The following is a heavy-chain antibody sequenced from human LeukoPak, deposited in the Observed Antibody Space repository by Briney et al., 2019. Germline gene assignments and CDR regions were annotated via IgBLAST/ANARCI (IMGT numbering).Heavy chain of an antibody. Sequence: GGSLRLSCAASGFTFDDYAMHWVRQAPGKGLEWVSLISWDGGSTYYADSVKGRFTISRDNSKNSLYLQMNSLRAEDTAVYCCVRQLVFWGQGTLVTVSS. CDR3: VRQLVF. CDR1: GFTFDDYA. CDR2: ISWDGGST. J-gene: IGHJ4*02. V-gene: IGHV3-43D*03. D-gene: IGHD1-1*01.